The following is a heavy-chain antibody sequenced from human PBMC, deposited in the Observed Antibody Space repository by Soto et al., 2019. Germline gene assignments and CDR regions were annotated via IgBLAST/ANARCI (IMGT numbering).Heavy chain of an antibody. D-gene: IGHD3-9*01. CDR1: GFTFSSYE. CDR3: ARMGLDDMDWFDP. J-gene: IGHJ5*02. V-gene: IGHV3-48*03. Sequence: GSLRLSCAASGFTFSSYEMNWVRQAPGKGLEWVSYISSSGSTIYYADSVKGRFTISRDNAKNSLYLQMNSLRAEDTAVYYCARMGLDDMDWFDPWGQGTLVTVSS. CDR2: ISSSGSTI.